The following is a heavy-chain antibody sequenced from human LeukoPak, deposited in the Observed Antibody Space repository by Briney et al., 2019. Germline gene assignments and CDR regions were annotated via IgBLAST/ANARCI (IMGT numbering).Heavy chain of an antibody. J-gene: IGHJ5*02. V-gene: IGHV3-48*03. CDR1: GFSLSSYE. CDR3: ARGIFYGGRNQYIWFDL. Sequence: GGSLRLSCAASGFSLSSYEMTWVRQAPGKGLEWVSSISSSARTIYYADSVKGRFTISRDNAKNSLYLQMNSLRAEDTAVYYCARGIFYGGRNQYIWFDLWGQGTLVTVSS. D-gene: IGHD4-23*01. CDR2: ISSSARTI.